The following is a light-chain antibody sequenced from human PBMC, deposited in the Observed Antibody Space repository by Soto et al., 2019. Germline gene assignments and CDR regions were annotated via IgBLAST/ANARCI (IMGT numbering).Light chain of an antibody. Sequence: QSVLTQPPSVSAAPGQTVTISCSGSSSNIGNNYVSWYQQLPGTAPKLLIYDNNKRPSGIPDRFSGSKSGTSATLGITGLQTGDEADYYCGTWDSSLSAGPFGGGTKLTVL. CDR1: SSNIGNNY. J-gene: IGLJ3*02. CDR2: DNN. CDR3: GTWDSSLSAGP. V-gene: IGLV1-51*01.